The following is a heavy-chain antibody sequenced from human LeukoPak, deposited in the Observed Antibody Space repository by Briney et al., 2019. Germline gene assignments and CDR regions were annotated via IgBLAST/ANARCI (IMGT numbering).Heavy chain of an antibody. D-gene: IGHD1-26*01. V-gene: IGHV1-18*01. Sequence: VSVKVSCKACGYTFTSYGIRWVRQAPGQGRAWVGWISAYNGNTNYAQKLQGRVTMTTDTSTNTVYMELSSLRSEDTAVYYCARAWESIAGYYFDYWGQGTLVTVSS. J-gene: IGHJ4*02. CDR3: ARAWESIAGYYFDY. CDR1: GYTFTSYG. CDR2: ISAYNGNT.